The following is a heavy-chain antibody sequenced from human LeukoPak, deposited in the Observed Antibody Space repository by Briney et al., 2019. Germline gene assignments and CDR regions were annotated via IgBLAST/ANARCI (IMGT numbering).Heavy chain of an antibody. D-gene: IGHD1-26*01. V-gene: IGHV4-61*02. CDR2: IYTSGST. CDR3: ARSPIVGATHFDY. Sequence: ASETLSLTCTVSGGSISSGSYYWSWIRQPAGEGLEWIGRIYTSGSTNYNPSLKSRVTISVDTSKNQFSLKLSSVTAADTAVYYCARSPIVGATHFDYWGQGTLVTVSS. CDR1: GGSISSGSYY. J-gene: IGHJ4*02.